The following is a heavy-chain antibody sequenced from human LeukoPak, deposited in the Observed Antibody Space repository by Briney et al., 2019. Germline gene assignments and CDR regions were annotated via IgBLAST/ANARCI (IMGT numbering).Heavy chain of an antibody. Sequence: SETLSLTCTVSGYSISSGYYWGWIRQPPGKGLEWIGSIYHSGSTYYNPSLKGRVTISVDTSKNQFSLKLSSVTAADTAVYYCARDSGTTGEVKFDPWGQGTLVTVSS. CDR1: GYSISSGYY. CDR3: ARDSGTTGEVKFDP. J-gene: IGHJ5*02. D-gene: IGHD3-10*01. CDR2: IYHSGST. V-gene: IGHV4-38-2*02.